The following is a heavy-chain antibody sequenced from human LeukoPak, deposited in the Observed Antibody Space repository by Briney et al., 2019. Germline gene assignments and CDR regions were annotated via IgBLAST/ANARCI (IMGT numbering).Heavy chain of an antibody. CDR2: INHSGST. D-gene: IGHD4-17*01. Sequence: KPSETLSLTCAVYGGSFSGYYWSWIRQPPGKGLEWIGEINHSGSTNYNPSLKSRVTISVDTSKNQFSLKLSSVTAADTAVYYCARGWRTVTTLSYYYYYYGMDVWGQGTTVTVSS. CDR1: GGSFSGYY. CDR3: ARGWRTVTTLSYYYYYYGMDV. J-gene: IGHJ6*02. V-gene: IGHV4-34*01.